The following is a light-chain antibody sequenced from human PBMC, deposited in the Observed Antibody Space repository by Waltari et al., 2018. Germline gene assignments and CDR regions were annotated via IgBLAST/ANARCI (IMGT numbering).Light chain of an antibody. CDR3: QQYNSFPWT. CDR2: KAS. Sequence: DIQMTQSPSTLSASVADRVTITCRASQKSNYWLAWYQQKPGKAPNLLIYKASSLESGVPSRFSGSGSGTEFTLTISSLQPGDFATYYCQQYNSFPWTFGQGTKVEIK. J-gene: IGKJ1*01. V-gene: IGKV1-5*03. CDR1: QKSNYW.